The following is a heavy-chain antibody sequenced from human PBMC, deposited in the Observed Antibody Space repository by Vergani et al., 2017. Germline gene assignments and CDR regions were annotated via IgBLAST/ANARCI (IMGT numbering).Heavy chain of an antibody. CDR3: AAPGSGSYSYYYGMDV. CDR1: GFTFISSA. D-gene: IGHD1-26*01. Sequence: VSCKASGFTFISSAVQWVRQARGQRLEWIGWIVVGSGNTNYAQTFQERVTIIRDMSTSTAYMELSSLRSEDTAVYYCAAPGSGSYSYYYGMDVWGQGTTVTVSS. J-gene: IGHJ6*02. V-gene: IGHV1-58*01. CDR2: IVVGSGNT.